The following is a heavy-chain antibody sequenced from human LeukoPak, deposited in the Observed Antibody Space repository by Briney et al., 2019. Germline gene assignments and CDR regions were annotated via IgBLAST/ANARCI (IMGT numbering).Heavy chain of an antibody. D-gene: IGHD3-10*01. V-gene: IGHV3-15*01. CDR3: TTTLWFGELPYIN. Sequence: GGSLRLSCAASGFTFSNAWMSWVRQAPGKGLEWVGRIKSKTDGRTTDYAAPVKGRFTISRDDSKNTLYLQMNSLKTEDTAVYYCTTTLWFGELPYINWGQGTLVTVSS. CDR2: IKSKTDGRTT. CDR1: GFTFSNAW. J-gene: IGHJ4*02.